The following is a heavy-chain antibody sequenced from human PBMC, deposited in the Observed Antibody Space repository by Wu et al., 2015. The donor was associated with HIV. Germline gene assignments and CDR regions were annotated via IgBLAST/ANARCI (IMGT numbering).Heavy chain of an antibody. Sequence: QVQLVQSGAEVKKPGASVKVSCTASGGTFSSFAINWLRQAPGQGLEWMGRILPMFDTTTYAQNFQGRVTITADESTTTAYMELTNLRSDDTAVYYCARDYRGMVRGMVRHYYFDYWGQGTLLTVSS. V-gene: IGHV1-69*18. CDR1: GGTFSSFA. CDR2: ILPMFDTT. D-gene: IGHD3-10*01. J-gene: IGHJ4*02. CDR3: ARDYRGMVRGMVRHYYFDY.